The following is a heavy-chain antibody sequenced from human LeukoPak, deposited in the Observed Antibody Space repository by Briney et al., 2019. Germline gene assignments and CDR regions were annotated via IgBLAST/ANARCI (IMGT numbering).Heavy chain of an antibody. J-gene: IGHJ4*02. CDR3: AKDRYYYYDSSGIFDY. Sequence: PGGSLRLSCAVSGFIVSSNYMSWVRQTPGKGLEWVSAISGSGGSTYYADSVKGRFTISRDNSKNTLYLQMNSLRAEDTAVYYCAKDRYYYYDSSGIFDYWGQGTLVTVSS. CDR2: ISGSGGST. CDR1: GFIVSSNY. V-gene: IGHV3-23*01. D-gene: IGHD3-22*01.